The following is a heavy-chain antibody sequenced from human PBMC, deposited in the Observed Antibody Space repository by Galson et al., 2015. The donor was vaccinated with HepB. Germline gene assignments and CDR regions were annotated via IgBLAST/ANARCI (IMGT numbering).Heavy chain of an antibody. CDR2: IYYSGST. J-gene: IGHJ3*02. Sequence: TLSLTCTVSGGSISSGGYYWSWIRQHPGKGLEWIGYIYYSGSTYYNPSLKSRVTISVDTSKNQFSLKLSSVTAADTAVYYCALINFDWLLAYGRRNVPTDAFDIWGQGTMVTVSS. CDR1: GGSISSGGYY. D-gene: IGHD3-9*01. CDR3: ALINFDWLLAYGRRNVPTDAFDI. V-gene: IGHV4-31*03.